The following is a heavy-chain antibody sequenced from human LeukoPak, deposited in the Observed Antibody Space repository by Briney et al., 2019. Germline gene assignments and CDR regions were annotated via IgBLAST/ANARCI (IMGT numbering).Heavy chain of an antibody. V-gene: IGHV4-30-4*08. CDR2: IYYSGST. D-gene: IGHD5-12*01. Sequence: SQTLSLTCTVSGGSISSGGYYWSWIRQPPGKGLEWIGYIYYSGSTYYNPSLKSRVTISVDTSKNQFSLKLSSVTAADTAVYYCARESILSGYSGYDIFDYWGQGTLVTVSS. J-gene: IGHJ4*02. CDR1: GGSISSGGYY. CDR3: ARESILSGYSGYDIFDY.